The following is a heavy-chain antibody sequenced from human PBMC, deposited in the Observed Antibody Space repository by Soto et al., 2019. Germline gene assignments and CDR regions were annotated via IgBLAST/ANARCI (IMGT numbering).Heavy chain of an antibody. D-gene: IGHD6-13*01. CDR3: AITSEAAGPTVAFDI. Sequence: ASVKVSCKVSGYTLTELSMHWVRQAPGKGLEWMGGFDPEDGETIYAQKFQGRVTMTEDTSTDTAYMELSSLRSEDMAVYYCAITSEAAGPTVAFDIWGQGTMVTVSS. CDR2: FDPEDGET. CDR1: GYTLTELS. J-gene: IGHJ3*02. V-gene: IGHV1-24*01.